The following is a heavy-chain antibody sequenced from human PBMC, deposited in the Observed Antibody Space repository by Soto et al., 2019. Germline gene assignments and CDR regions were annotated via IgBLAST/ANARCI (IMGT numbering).Heavy chain of an antibody. V-gene: IGHV3-48*01. CDR3: AREGSIKFTGLDY. D-gene: IGHD3-9*01. CDR2: ISSSSSTI. Sequence: GGSLRLSCAASGFTFSSYSMNWVRQAPGKGLEWVSYISSSSSTIYYADSVKGRFTISRDNAKNSLYLQMNSLRAEDTAVYYCAREGSIKFTGLDYWGQGTLVTVSS. J-gene: IGHJ4*02. CDR1: GFTFSSYS.